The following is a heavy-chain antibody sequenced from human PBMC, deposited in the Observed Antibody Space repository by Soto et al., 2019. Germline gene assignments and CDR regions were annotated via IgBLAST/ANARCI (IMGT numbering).Heavy chain of an antibody. CDR1: GFTFSSYA. CDR2: MSYDGSNK. D-gene: IGHD2-2*01. Sequence: GGSLRLSCAASGFTFSSYAMHWVRQAPGKGLEWVAVMSYDGSNKYYADSVKGRFTISRDNSKNTLYLQMNSLRAEDTAVYYCAKAKSLVLLATHDYWGQGTLVTVSS. CDR3: AKAKSLVLLATHDY. J-gene: IGHJ4*02. V-gene: IGHV3-30*18.